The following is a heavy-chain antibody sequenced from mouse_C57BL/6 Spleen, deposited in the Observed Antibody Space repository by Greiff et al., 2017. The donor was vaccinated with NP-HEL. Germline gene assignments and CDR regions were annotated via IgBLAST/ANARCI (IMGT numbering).Heavy chain of an antibody. D-gene: IGHD1-1*01. CDR3: AIYYYGSSGWFAY. V-gene: IGHV3-6*01. CDR1: GYSITSGYY. CDR2: ISYDGSN. Sequence: VQLQQSGPGLVKPSQSLSLTCSVTGYSITSGYYWNWIRQFPGNKLEWMGYISYDGSNNYNPSLKNRISITRDTSKNQFFLKLNSVTTEDTATYYCAIYYYGSSGWFAYWGQGTLVTVSA. J-gene: IGHJ3*01.